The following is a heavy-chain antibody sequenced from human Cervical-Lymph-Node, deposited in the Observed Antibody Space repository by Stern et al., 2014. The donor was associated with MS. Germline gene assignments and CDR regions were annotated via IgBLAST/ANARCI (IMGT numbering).Heavy chain of an antibody. V-gene: IGHV2-70*01. D-gene: IGHD4/OR15-4a*01. Sequence: QVTLKESGPALVKPTQTLTLTCTFSGFSLSTSGMCVTWIRQPPGKALEWLALVDWYDVKYYSTSLKTRLSISRDTSKNQVVLTLTNMDPADTATYYCARIRYADYPYNYYGMDVWGHGTTVTVSS. J-gene: IGHJ6*02. CDR3: ARIRYADYPYNYYGMDV. CDR1: GFSLSTSGMC. CDR2: VDWYDVK.